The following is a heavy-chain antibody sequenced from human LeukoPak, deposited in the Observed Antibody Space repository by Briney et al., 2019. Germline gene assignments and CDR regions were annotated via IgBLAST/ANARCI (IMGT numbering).Heavy chain of an antibody. V-gene: IGHV3-30*04. CDR3: ARAFRGSYYFDY. J-gene: IGHJ4*02. CDR1: GFTFSSYA. D-gene: IGHD1-26*01. CDR2: ISYDGSNK. Sequence: GGSLRLSCAASGFTFSSYAMHWVRQAPGKGLEWVAVISYDGSNKYYADSVKGRFTISRDNSKNTLYLQMNSLRAEDTAVYYCARAFRGSYYFDYWGQGPLVTVSS.